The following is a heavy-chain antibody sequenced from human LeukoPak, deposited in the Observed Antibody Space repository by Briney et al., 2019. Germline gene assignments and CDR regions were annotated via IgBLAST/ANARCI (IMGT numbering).Heavy chain of an antibody. CDR2: IKQDGSEK. CDR3: ARGYCSSTSCFSAGLKDF. D-gene: IGHD2-2*01. Sequence: GGSLRLSCAASGFTFSNYWMSWVRQAPGKGLEWVANIKQDGSEKYYVDPVKGRFTISRDNAKNSLYLQMNSLRADDTALYYCARGYCSSTSCFSAGLKDFWGQGTLVTVSS. CDR1: GFTFSNYW. V-gene: IGHV3-7*01. J-gene: IGHJ4*02.